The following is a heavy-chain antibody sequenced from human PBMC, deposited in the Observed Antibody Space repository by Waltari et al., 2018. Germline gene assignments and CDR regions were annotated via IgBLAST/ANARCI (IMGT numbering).Heavy chain of an antibody. CDR3: ARQGLYGTENEDFDY. V-gene: IGHV5-51*06. D-gene: IGHD1-1*01. CDR1: GYTCPPSS. Sequence: EVQLLQSGADVKKPGESLKVYCETSGYTCPPSSVGWVRQMPGEGLEWVGIIYPGNSDRRYSPSFQGQVTISADKSTSTAYLQWNSLQASDTAMYYCARQGLYGTENEDFDYWGQGTLVTVSS. J-gene: IGHJ4*02. CDR2: IYPGNSDR.